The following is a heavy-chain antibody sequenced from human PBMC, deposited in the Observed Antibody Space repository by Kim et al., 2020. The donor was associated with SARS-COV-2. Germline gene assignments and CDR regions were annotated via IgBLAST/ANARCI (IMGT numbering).Heavy chain of an antibody. Sequence: GGSLRLSCAASGFTFSDYNMNWVRQAPGRGLEWVAYIRSTSSIEYYAASVKGRFTISRDNARNSLYLQMNSLRDDDTAVYYCASEHHDLLTAYRYGMDVWGQGTTVTVSS. CDR1: GFTFSDYN. V-gene: IGHV3-48*02. CDR3: ASEHHDLLTAYRYGMDV. CDR2: IRSTSSIE. J-gene: IGHJ6*02. D-gene: IGHD3-9*01.